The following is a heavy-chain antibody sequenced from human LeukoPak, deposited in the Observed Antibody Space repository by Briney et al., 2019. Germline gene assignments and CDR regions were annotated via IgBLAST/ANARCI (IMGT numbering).Heavy chain of an antibody. V-gene: IGHV3-21*01. D-gene: IGHD3-22*01. Sequence: GGSLRLSCAASGFTFSSYSINWVRQAPGKGLEWVSSISSGSGYIYYADSVKGRFTISRDDAKSSLYLQMNSLRADDTAVYYCAGVSSFDYWGQGTLVTVSS. CDR3: AGVSSFDY. CDR2: ISSGSGYI. CDR1: GFTFSSYS. J-gene: IGHJ4*02.